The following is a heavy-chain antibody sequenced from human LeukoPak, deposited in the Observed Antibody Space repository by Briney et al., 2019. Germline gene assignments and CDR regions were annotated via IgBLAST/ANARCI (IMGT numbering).Heavy chain of an antibody. J-gene: IGHJ4*02. CDR3: ARDLFTIFGVEAIDY. V-gene: IGHV4-4*07. D-gene: IGHD3-3*01. CDR2: IYTSGST. Sequence: PSETLSLTRTGSGGSISSYYWSWIRQPAGEGLEWIGRIYTSGSTNYNPSLKSRVTMSVDTSKNQFSLKLSSVTAADTAVYYCARDLFTIFGVEAIDYWGQGTLVTVSS. CDR1: GGSISSYY.